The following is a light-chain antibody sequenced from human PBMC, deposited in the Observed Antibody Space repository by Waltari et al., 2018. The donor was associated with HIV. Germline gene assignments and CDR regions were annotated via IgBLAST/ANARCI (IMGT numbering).Light chain of an antibody. CDR3: QAWDSSTVV. V-gene: IGLV3-1*01. J-gene: IGLJ2*01. CDR2: QDS. CDR1: KLGDKY. Sequence: SYELTQPPSVSVSPGQTASIPCSGYKLGDKYACWYQQKPGQSPVLVIYQDSKRRSGIPERFSGSNSGNTATLTISGTQAMDEADYYCQAWDSSTVVFGGGTKLTVL.